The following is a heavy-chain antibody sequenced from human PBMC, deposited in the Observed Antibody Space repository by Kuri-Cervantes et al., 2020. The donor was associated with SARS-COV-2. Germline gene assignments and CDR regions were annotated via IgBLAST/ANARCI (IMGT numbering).Heavy chain of an antibody. V-gene: IGHV3-66*01. CDR3: ARDCSSTGGYFGSAGDFDY. D-gene: IGHD2-2*01. J-gene: IGHJ4*02. CDR2: IYSGGSQ. CDR1: GFTVSSIY. Sequence: GESLKISCAASGFTVSSIYMSRVRQAPGKGLEWVLVIYSGGSQYYSDSVKVRFTISRDNDKNSLYLQMNSLRAEDTAVYYCARDCSSTGGYFGSAGDFDYWGQGTLVTVSS.